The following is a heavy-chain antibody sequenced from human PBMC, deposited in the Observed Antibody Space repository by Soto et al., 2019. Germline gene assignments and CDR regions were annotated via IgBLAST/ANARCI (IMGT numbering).Heavy chain of an antibody. Sequence: PSETLSLTCTVSGGSVSSGSYYWSWIRQPPGKGLEWIGYIYYSGSTNYNPSLKSRVTISVDTSKNQFSLKLSSVTAADTAVYYCARDSYSPLYYSYGMDVWGQGTTVTVSS. V-gene: IGHV4-61*01. D-gene: IGHD1-26*01. CDR3: ARDSYSPLYYSYGMDV. CDR1: GGSVSSGSYY. CDR2: IYYSGST. J-gene: IGHJ6*02.